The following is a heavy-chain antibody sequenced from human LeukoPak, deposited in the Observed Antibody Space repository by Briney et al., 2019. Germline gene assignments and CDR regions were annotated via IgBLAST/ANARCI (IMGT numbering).Heavy chain of an antibody. V-gene: IGHV3-7*01. CDR3: AREPYYTKGVCNFDY. CDR2: IKQDGSEK. CDR1: GFTFSSYS. Sequence: GGSLRLSCAASGFTFSSYSMNWVRQAPGKGLEWVANIKQDGSEKFYVDSVKGRFTISRDNAKNSLYLQMNSLGVEDTAVYYCAREPYYTKGVCNFDYWGQGTLVTVSS. J-gene: IGHJ4*02. D-gene: IGHD2-8*01.